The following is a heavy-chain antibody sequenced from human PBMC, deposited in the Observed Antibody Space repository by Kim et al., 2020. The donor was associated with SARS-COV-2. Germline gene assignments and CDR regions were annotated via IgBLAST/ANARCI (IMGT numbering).Heavy chain of an antibody. D-gene: IGHD5-18*01. CDR2: INHSGST. CDR1: GGSFSGYY. Sequence: SETLSLTCAVYGGSFSGYYWSWIRQPPGKGLEWIGEINHSGSTNYNPSLKSRVTISVDTSKNQFSLKLSSVTAADTAVYYCARWSTAMVKRFDYWGQGTLVTVSS. CDR3: ARWSTAMVKRFDY. V-gene: IGHV4-34*01. J-gene: IGHJ4*02.